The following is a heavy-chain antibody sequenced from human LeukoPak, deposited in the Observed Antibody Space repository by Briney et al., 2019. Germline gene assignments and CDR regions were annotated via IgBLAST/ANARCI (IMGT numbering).Heavy chain of an antibody. CDR1: GGSFSGYY. V-gene: IGHV4-34*01. CDR2: INHSGST. D-gene: IGHD6-19*01. Sequence: SETLSLTCAVYGGSFSGYYWSWIRQPPGKGLEWIGEINHSGSTNYNPSLKSRVTISVDTSKDQFSLKLSSVTAADTAVYYCARVPSRIAVAGSRPNFDYWGQGTLVTVSS. CDR3: ARVPSRIAVAGSRPNFDY. J-gene: IGHJ4*02.